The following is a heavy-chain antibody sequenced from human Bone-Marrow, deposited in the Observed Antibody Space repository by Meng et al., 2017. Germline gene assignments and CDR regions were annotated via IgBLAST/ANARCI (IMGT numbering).Heavy chain of an antibody. J-gene: IGHJ4*02. CDR3: ARAVVVVVAATFDY. CDR2: INHSGST. Sequence: GSLRLSCAVYGGSFSGYYWSWIRQPPGKGLEWIGEINHSGSTNYNPSLKSRVTISVDTSKNQFSLKLSSVTAADTAVYYCARAVVVVVAATFDYWGQGTRVTVSS. CDR1: GGSFSGYY. V-gene: IGHV4-34*01. D-gene: IGHD2-15*01.